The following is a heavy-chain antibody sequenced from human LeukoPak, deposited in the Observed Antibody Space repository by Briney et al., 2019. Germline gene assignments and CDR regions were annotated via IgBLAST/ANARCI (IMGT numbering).Heavy chain of an antibody. Sequence: GGSLRLSCAASGFTFSSYAMHWVRQAPGKGLEWVAVISYDGSNKYYADSVKGRFTISRDNAKNSLYLQMNSLRAEDTALYYCASGGIYYGAAFDFWGQGTLVTVSS. CDR3: ASGGIYYGAAFDF. V-gene: IGHV3-30*04. J-gene: IGHJ4*02. CDR1: GFTFSSYA. CDR2: ISYDGSNK. D-gene: IGHD1-26*01.